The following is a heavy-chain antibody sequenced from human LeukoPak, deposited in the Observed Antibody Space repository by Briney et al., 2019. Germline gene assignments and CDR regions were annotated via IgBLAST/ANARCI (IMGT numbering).Heavy chain of an antibody. J-gene: IGHJ3*02. D-gene: IGHD2-2*03. CDR2: IYYSGST. V-gene: IGHV4-30-4*08. CDR1: GGSISSGDYY. CDR3: ASGAGLGYCSSTSCFDAFDI. Sequence: PSETLSLTCTVSGGSISSGDYYWSWIRQPPGKGLEWIGYIYYSGSTYYNPSLKSRVTISVDTSKNQFSLKLSSVTAADTAVYYCASGAGLGYCSSTSCFDAFDIWGQGTMVTVFS.